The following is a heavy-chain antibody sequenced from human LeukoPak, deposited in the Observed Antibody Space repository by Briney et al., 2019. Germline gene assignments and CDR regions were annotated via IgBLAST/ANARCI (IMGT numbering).Heavy chain of an antibody. Sequence: SETLSLTCAVYGGSFSGYYWSWIRQPPGKGLEWIGEINHSGSTNYNPSLKSRVTISVDTSKNQFSLKLSSVTAADTAVYYCAREGGAVAGTGYWGQGTLVTVSS. V-gene: IGHV4-34*01. D-gene: IGHD6-19*01. CDR3: AREGGAVAGTGY. CDR2: INHSGST. J-gene: IGHJ4*02. CDR1: GGSFSGYY.